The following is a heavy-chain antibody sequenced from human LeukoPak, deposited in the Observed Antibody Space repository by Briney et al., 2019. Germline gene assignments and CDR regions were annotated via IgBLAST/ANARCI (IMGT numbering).Heavy chain of an antibody. Sequence: SETLSLICSVSGDSISTYYWSWVRQPPGEGLEWIWRIYTTGSTNYNPSLKRRVTISVENSKNQFSLTLISVPAGDTAVYYCARDAGNYRSGGLDYWGQGTLVTVSS. V-gene: IGHV4-4*07. CDR1: GDSISTYY. D-gene: IGHD3-10*01. CDR2: IYTTGST. J-gene: IGHJ4*02. CDR3: ARDAGNYRSGGLDY.